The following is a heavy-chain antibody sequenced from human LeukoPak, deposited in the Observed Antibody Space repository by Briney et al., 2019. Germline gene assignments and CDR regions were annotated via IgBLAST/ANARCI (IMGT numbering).Heavy chain of an antibody. D-gene: IGHD5-24*01. V-gene: IGHV4-34*01. CDR1: GFTFSSYW. J-gene: IGHJ4*02. Sequence: PGGSLRLSCAASGFTFSSYWMNWIRQPPGKGLEWIGEINHSGSTNYNPSLKSRVTILVDTSKNQFSLKLSSVTAADTAVYYCARGYTRKERWLQSPSVRARPNPYYFDYWGQGTLVTVSS. CDR2: INHSGST. CDR3: ARGYTRKERWLQSPSVRARPNPYYFDY.